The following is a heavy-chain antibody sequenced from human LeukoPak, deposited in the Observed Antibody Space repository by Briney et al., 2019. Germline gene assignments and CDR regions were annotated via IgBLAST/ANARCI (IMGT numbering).Heavy chain of an antibody. V-gene: IGHV4-34*01. CDR1: GGSFSGYY. CDR2: INHSGST. J-gene: IGHJ4*02. CDR3: ARGAVAAAGTEIFDY. Sequence: NPSETLSLTCAVYGGSFSGYYWSWIRQPPGKGLEWIGEINHSGSTNYNPSLKSRVTISVDTSKKQFSLKLSSVTAADTAVYYCARGAVAAAGTEIFDYWGQGTLVTVSS. D-gene: IGHD6-13*01.